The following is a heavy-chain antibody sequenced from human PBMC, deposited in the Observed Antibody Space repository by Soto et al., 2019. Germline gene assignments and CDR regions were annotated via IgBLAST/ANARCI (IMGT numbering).Heavy chain of an antibody. CDR1: GFTFTNYA. J-gene: IGHJ4*02. Sequence: DVQLLESGGGLVQPGGSLRLSCVASGFTFTNYAMTWVRQAPGRGLEWVSVISGSDGDSGTYYADSVKGRFTISRDNSKNTLYLQMNSLRAEDTAVYYCAKDRERDAWYEDYWGQGTLVTVSS. CDR3: AKDRERDAWYEDY. D-gene: IGHD6-13*01. V-gene: IGHV3-23*01. CDR2: ISGSDGDSGT.